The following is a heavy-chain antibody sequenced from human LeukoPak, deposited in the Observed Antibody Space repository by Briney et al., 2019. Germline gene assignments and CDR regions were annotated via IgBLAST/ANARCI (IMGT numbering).Heavy chain of an antibody. J-gene: IGHJ5*02. CDR1: GGSISSYY. V-gene: IGHV4-59*08. CDR2: IYYSGNT. Sequence: SETLSLTCTVSGGSISSYYWTWIRQPPGKGLEWIGYIYYSGNTDYNPSLKSRVTISVDTSKNQFSLKLTSVTAADTAVYYCARHSTWFGPWGQGTLVTVSS. CDR3: ARHSTWFGP.